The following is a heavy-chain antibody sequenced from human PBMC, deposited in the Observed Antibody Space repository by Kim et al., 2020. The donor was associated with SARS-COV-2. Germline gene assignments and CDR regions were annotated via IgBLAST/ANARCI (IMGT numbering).Heavy chain of an antibody. CDR1: GFTFRNYA. V-gene: IGHV3-33*01. CDR3: ARDPRPREGNNYSPHFLDY. J-gene: IGHJ4*02. D-gene: IGHD2-21*01. Sequence: GGSLSLSCATSGFTFRNYAIYWVRQAPGKGLEWVAVIWYDGSSKYYADSVKGRFTISRDNSKNMVSLQMNSLRAEDTAVYYCARDPRPREGNNYSPHFLDYWGQGTLVTVSS. CDR2: IWYDGSSK.